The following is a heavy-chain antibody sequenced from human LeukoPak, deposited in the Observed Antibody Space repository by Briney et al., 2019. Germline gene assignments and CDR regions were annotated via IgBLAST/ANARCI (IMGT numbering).Heavy chain of an antibody. V-gene: IGHV1-2*02. Sequence: ASVKVSCKASGYTFTGYYMHWVRQAPGQGLEWLGWINPNSGGTNYAQKFQGRVTMTRDTSISTAYMELSRLRSDDTAVFYCARGGITMVQGVIIRNWFDPWGQGTLVTVSS. CDR1: GYTFTGYY. D-gene: IGHD3-10*01. CDR3: ARGGITMVQGVIIRNWFDP. CDR2: INPNSGGT. J-gene: IGHJ5*02.